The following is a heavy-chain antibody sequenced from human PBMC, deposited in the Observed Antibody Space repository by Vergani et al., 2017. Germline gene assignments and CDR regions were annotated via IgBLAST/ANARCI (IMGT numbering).Heavy chain of an antibody. Sequence: QLQLQESGPGLVKPSETLSLTCTVSGGSISSSSYYWSWIRQPPGKGLEWIGYIYYSGSTNYNPSLKSRVTISVDTSKNQFSLKLSSVTAADTAVYYCARDGGNSGYEYFDYWGQGTLVTVSS. D-gene: IGHD5-12*01. J-gene: IGHJ4*02. V-gene: IGHV4-61*01. CDR3: ARDGGNSGYEYFDY. CDR2: IYYSGST. CDR1: GGSISSSSYY.